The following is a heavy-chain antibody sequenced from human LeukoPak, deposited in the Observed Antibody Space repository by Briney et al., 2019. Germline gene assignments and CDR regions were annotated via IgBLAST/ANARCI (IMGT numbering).Heavy chain of an antibody. V-gene: IGHV4-39*01. CDR3: ARPTANNWFDP. CDR1: GGSISSSSYY. Sequence: SETLSLTCTVSGGSISSSSYYWGWIRQPPGKGLEWIGNIYYSGSTYYNPSLKSRVTISVDTSKNQFSLNLSSVTAADTAVYYCARPTANNWFDPWGQGTLVTVSS. CDR2: IYYSGST. J-gene: IGHJ5*02.